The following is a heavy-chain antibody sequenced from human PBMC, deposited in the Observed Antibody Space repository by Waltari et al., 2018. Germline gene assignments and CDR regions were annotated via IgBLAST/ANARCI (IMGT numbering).Heavy chain of an antibody. CDR3: ARASPYSSSSGHPDY. V-gene: IGHV1-2*06. D-gene: IGHD6-6*01. J-gene: IGHJ4*02. CDR2: INPNSGGT. Sequence: QVQLVQSGAEVKKPGASVKVSCKASGYTFTGYYMHWVRQAPGQGLEWMGRINPNSGGTNYAQKFQGRVTMTRDTSISTAYMELSRLRSDDTAVYYCARASPYSSSSGHPDYWGQGTLVTVSS. CDR1: GYTFTGYY.